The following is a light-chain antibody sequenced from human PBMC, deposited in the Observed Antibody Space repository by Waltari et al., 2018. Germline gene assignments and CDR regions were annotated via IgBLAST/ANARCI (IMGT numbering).Light chain of an antibody. CDR1: QSVSRA. J-gene: IGKJ1*01. V-gene: IGKV3-20*01. CDR3: QHYVRLPAT. CDR2: GAS. Sequence: EIVLPQSPGTLSLSPGERATLSCRASQSVSRALAWYQQKPGQAPRLLLYGASSRATGIPDRFSGSGSGTDFSLTISRLEPEDFAVYFCQHYVRLPATFGQGTKVEIK.